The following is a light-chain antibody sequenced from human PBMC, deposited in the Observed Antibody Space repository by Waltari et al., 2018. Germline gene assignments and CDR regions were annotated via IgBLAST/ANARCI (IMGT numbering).Light chain of an antibody. V-gene: IGKV3-20*01. CDR3: QQYGSSPWT. CDR2: GAS. CDR1: QRISSSF. J-gene: IGKJ1*01. Sequence: EIVLTQSPGTLSLSPGERATLSCRTSQRISSSFLAWYQQKPGRAPRLLIYGASSRATDIPDRFSGSGSGTDLTLTVSRLEPEDFAVYYCQQYGSSPWTFGQGTKVEI.